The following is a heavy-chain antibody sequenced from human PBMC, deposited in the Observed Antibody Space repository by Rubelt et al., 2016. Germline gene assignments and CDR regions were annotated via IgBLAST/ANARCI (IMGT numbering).Heavy chain of an antibody. V-gene: IGHV1-2*02. Sequence: QVQLVQSGAEVKKPGASVKVSCKASGYTFTGYYMHWVRQAPGQGLEWMGWINPNSGGNNYAQKFQGRVTRTRDTSISTAYMELSRLRSDDTAVYYCARGAGGRYFDWYDAFDIWGQGTMVTVSS. CDR2: INPNSGGN. D-gene: IGHD3-9*01. CDR1: GYTFTGYY. CDR3: ARGAGGRYFDWYDAFDI. J-gene: IGHJ3*02.